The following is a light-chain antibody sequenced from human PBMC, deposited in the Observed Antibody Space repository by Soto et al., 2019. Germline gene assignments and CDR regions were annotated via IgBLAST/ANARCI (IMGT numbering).Light chain of an antibody. CDR1: QSLLHSNGYNY. J-gene: IGKJ1*01. Sequence: DIVMTQSPLSLPVTPGDPASISCRSSQSLLHSNGYNYLDWYLQKPGQSPQLLIYLGSNRASGVPDRFSGSGSGTDFTLKISRVKAEDVGVYYCMQALHTPGTFGQGTKVEIK. V-gene: IGKV2-28*01. CDR3: MQALHTPGT. CDR2: LGS.